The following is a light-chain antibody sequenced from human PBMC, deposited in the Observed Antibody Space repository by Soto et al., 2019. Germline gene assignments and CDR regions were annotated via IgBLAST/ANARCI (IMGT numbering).Light chain of an antibody. V-gene: IGKV3-20*01. J-gene: IGKJ1*01. CDR1: EFVNSLY. CDR2: DAS. CDR3: QQYENSQWT. Sequence: EIVLTQSPGTLSLSPGERATLSCRASEFVNSLYLGWYQQKPGQAPRLLIYDASTRATGVPDRFSGSGSGTDFTLTISRLEPEDSAVYYCQQYENSQWTFGQGTKVDIK.